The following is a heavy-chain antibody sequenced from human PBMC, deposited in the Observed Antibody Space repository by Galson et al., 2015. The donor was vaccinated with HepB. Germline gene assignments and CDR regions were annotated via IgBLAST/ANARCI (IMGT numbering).Heavy chain of an antibody. D-gene: IGHD4-17*01. Sequence: TLSLTCSVSRGSITRGGYYWSWIRQRPGKGLEWIGYIYYTGSTVYNPSLKSRVTISVDTSKNQFSLQLNSVTAADTAVYYCARDGDHDYFDYWGQGTLVTVSS. CDR2: IYYTGST. V-gene: IGHV4-31*03. J-gene: IGHJ4*02. CDR1: RGSITRGGYY. CDR3: ARDGDHDYFDY.